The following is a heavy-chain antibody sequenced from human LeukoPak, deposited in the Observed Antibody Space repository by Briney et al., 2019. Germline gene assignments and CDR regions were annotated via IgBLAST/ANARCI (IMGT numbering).Heavy chain of an antibody. CDR1: GFTFSSYA. D-gene: IGHD1-26*01. CDR2: ISSSGSY. CDR3: ATGGVGATSPLFIDY. V-gene: IGHV3-21*01. J-gene: IGHJ4*02. Sequence: GGSLRLSCAASGFTFSSYAMHWVRQAPGKGLEWVSFISSSGSYNYADSLKGRFTISRDNARNSLFLQMNSLRAEDTAVYYCATGGVGATSPLFIDYWGQGTLVTVSS.